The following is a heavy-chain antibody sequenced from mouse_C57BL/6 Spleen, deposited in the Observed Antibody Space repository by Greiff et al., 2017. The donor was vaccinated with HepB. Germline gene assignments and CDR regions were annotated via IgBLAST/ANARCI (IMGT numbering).Heavy chain of an antibody. CDR3: ARWGVEYDYYAMDY. J-gene: IGHJ4*01. CDR2: INPNNGGT. D-gene: IGHD2-10*02. CDR1: GYTFTDYN. V-gene: IGHV1-18*01. Sequence: VQLQQSGAELVKPGASVKISCKASGYTFTDYNMDWVKQSHGKSLEWIGDINPNNGGTIYNQKFKGKATLTVDKSSSTAYMELRSLTSEDTAVYYCARWGVEYDYYAMDYWGQGTSVTVSS.